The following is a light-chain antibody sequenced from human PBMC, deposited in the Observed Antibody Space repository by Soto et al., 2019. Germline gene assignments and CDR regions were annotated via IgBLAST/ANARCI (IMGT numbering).Light chain of an antibody. Sequence: DIVMTQSPDSLAVSLGERATINCKSSQSVLYSSNNKNYLAWYQQKPGQPPKLLIYWASTRESGVPDRFSGSGSGTDFPLTISSLQAEDVAVYHCQQFYSSLPTFGQGTRLEFK. J-gene: IGKJ5*01. CDR3: QQFYSSLPT. CDR1: QSVLYSSNNKNY. V-gene: IGKV4-1*01. CDR2: WAS.